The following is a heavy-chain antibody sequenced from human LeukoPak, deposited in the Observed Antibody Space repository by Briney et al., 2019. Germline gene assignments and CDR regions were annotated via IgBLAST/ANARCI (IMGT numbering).Heavy chain of an antibody. Sequence: GGSLRLSCTASGFTLSSFGMHWVRQAPGKGLEWVANIKQDGTEKYYVDSVKGRFTISRDNAKNSLYLQMNSLRAEDTAVYYCARGITGDYWGQGTLVTVSS. CDR3: ARGITGDY. CDR1: GFTLSSFG. J-gene: IGHJ4*02. V-gene: IGHV3-7*04. CDR2: IKQDGTEK. D-gene: IGHD2-8*02.